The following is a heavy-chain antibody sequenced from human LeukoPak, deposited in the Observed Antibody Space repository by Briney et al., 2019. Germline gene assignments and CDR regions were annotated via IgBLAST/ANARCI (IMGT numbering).Heavy chain of an antibody. J-gene: IGHJ5*02. CDR3: ARSSYWFDP. CDR1: GGSISSGGYS. Sequence: SETLSLTCAVSGGSISSGGYSWSWIRQPPGKGLEWIGYIYHSGSTYYNPSLKSRVTISVDGSKNQFSLKLSSVTAADTAVYYCARSSYWFDPWGQGTLVTVSS. V-gene: IGHV4-30-2*01. CDR2: IYHSGST.